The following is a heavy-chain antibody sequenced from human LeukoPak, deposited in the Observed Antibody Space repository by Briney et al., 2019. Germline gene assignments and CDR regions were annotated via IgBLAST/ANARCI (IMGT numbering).Heavy chain of an antibody. CDR2: IDYSGGSA. D-gene: IGHD3-3*01. CDR1: GFALSSYE. Sequence: GGSLRLSCTVSGFALSSYEMSWFRQAPGKGLEWVSSIDYSGGSAYYPDSVKGRFTISRDDSKNTLYLHLSSLRADDTAVYYCARDERLLSFLKWGQGTLVTVSS. J-gene: IGHJ4*02. CDR3: ARDERLLSFLK. V-gene: IGHV3-23*01.